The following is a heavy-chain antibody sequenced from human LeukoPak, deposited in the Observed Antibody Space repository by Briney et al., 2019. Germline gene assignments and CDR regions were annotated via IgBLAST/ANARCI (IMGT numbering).Heavy chain of an antibody. CDR3: AREGSGWDLYYHYYYMDV. CDR1: GGSIISSNHY. V-gene: IGHV4-39*02. Sequence: SETLCLTCTVPGGSIISSNHYWGWIRQPPGKGLGWIGSISYSGNTYSNPSLKSRVTISVNTSKTQFSLKVNSMTASATAVYFCAREGSGWDLYYHYYYMDVWGKGTTVTISS. J-gene: IGHJ6*03. D-gene: IGHD6-19*01. CDR2: ISYSGNT.